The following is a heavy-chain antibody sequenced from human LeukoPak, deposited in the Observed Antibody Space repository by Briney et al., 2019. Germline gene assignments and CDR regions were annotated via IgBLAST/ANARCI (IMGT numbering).Heavy chain of an antibody. V-gene: IGHV3-30*18. D-gene: IGHD6-13*01. CDR1: GFTFSSYG. J-gene: IGHJ3*01. CDR2: VLHDGSKK. CDR3: ANFDGSSQAFHL. Sequence: GGSLRLSCAASGFTFSSYGMHWVRQAPGKGLEWLAAVLHDGSKKFYSDSVKGRFSIYRDNSNYTLFVQMHSLRPDDTAVYYCANFDGSSQAFHLWGQGTMVTVSS.